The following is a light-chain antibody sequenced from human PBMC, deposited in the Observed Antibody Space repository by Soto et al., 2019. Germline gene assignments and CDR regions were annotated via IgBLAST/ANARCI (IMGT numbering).Light chain of an antibody. Sequence: EIVLTQSPGTLSLSPGERATLSCRASLSVTSYLAWYQKKPGQPPRLLIYGAYNRPTGIPDRFTGSGSGTDFTLTISRLQPEDFAVYYCQQYGTSPRTFGQGTRWIS. CDR3: QQYGTSPRT. CDR1: LSVTSY. J-gene: IGKJ2*01. CDR2: GAY. V-gene: IGKV3-20*01.